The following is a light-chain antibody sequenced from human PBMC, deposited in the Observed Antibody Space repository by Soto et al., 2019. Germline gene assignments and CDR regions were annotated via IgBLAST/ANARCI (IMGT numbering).Light chain of an antibody. Sequence: DIQMTQSPSYVSASVGDRVTITCRASHAISSWLAWYQQKPGRAPKLLIFDASSLQRGVPSRFSGGGSGTDFTLTISSLQPEDFATFYCQQANSCPWTFGQGTKVEIK. CDR2: DAS. CDR1: HAISSW. J-gene: IGKJ1*01. CDR3: QQANSCPWT. V-gene: IGKV1-12*01.